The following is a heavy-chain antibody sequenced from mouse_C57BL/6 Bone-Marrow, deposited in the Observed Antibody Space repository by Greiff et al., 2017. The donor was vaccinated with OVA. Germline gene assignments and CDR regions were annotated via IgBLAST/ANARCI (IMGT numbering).Heavy chain of an antibody. V-gene: IGHV14-4*01. CDR2: IDPENGDT. Sequence: VHVKQSGAELVRPGASVKLSCTASGFNIKDDYMHWVKQRPEQGLEWIGWIDPENGDTGYASKFQGKATLTADTSSNTAYLQLSSLTSEDTAVYCCTTYYDDPGGFAYWGQGTLVTVSA. CDR1: GFNIKDDY. J-gene: IGHJ3*01. CDR3: TTYYDDPGGFAY. D-gene: IGHD2-13*01.